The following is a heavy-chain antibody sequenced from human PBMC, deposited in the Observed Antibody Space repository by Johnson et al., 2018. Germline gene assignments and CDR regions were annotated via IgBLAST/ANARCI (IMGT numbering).Heavy chain of an antibody. CDR1: GFTFSSYG. Sequence: QVQLQESGGGVVQPGRSLRLSCAASGFTFSSYGMHWVRQAPGKGLEWVAVISYDGSNKYYADSVKGRFTISRDNSKNTLYLQMNSLRAEDTAVYYCARDHGSQDCSSTRCYYYYMDVWGKGTTVTVSS. J-gene: IGHJ6*03. CDR3: ARDHGSQDCSSTRCYYYYMDV. V-gene: IGHV3-30*03. D-gene: IGHD2-2*01. CDR2: ISYDGSNK.